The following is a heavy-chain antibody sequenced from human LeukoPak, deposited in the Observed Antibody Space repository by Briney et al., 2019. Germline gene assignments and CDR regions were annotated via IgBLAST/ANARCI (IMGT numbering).Heavy chain of an antibody. D-gene: IGHD4-11*01. CDR2: IKPDGSQK. V-gene: IGHV3-7*02. CDR3: ARVRDDYTYFDC. CDR1: GFTFSDSW. J-gene: IGHJ4*02. Sequence: GGSLRLSCAASGFTFSDSWMGWVRQAPGKGLEWVANIKPDGSQKYYVDSVKGRFTISRDNAKSTLYLQMNSLRAEDTAVYYCARVRDDYTYFDCWGQGTLVTVSS.